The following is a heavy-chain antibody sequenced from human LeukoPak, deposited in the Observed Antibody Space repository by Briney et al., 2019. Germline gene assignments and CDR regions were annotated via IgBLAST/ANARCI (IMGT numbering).Heavy chain of an antibody. CDR1: PFTFSGYA. Sequence: PGGSLRLSCAPSPFTFSGYAVHWVRQAPGKGLDWVAVISYDGTNKHYADSVKGRFTISRDNSKNTLQLHMNSLRAEDTALYYCARESRALIGAVDVWGLGTMVTVSS. CDR3: ARESRALIGAVDV. V-gene: IGHV3-30*14. D-gene: IGHD3-10*01. J-gene: IGHJ3*01. CDR2: ISYDGTNK.